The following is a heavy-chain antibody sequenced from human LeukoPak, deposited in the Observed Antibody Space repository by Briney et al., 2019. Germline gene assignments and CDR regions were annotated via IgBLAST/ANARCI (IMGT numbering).Heavy chain of an antibody. V-gene: IGHV3-11*04. J-gene: IGHJ4*02. CDR3: ARDGNIVGATFPFDY. D-gene: IGHD1-26*01. Sequence: PGGSLRLSCAASGFTFSDYYMSWIRQAPGKGLEWVSYISSSGSTIYYADSVKGRFTISRGNAKNLLYLQMNSLRAEDTAVYYCARDGNIVGATFPFDYWGQGTLVTVSS. CDR2: ISSSGSTI. CDR1: GFTFSDYY.